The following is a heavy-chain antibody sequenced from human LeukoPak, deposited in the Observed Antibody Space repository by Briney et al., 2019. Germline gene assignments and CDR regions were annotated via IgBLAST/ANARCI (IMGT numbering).Heavy chain of an antibody. Sequence: SETLSLTCTVSGGSISSYYWSWIRQPPGKGLEWIGYIYYSGSSNYNPSLKSRVTISVDTSKNQFSLKLSSVTAADTAVYYCAYSYYYYGIDVWGQGTTVTVSS. D-gene: IGHD2-15*01. J-gene: IGHJ6*02. V-gene: IGHV4-59*08. CDR1: GGSISSYY. CDR3: AYSYYYYGIDV. CDR2: IYYSGSS.